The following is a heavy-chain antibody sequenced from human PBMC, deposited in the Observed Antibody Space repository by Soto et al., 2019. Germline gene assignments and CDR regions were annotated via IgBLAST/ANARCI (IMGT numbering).Heavy chain of an antibody. V-gene: IGHV3-9*01. CDR1: GFTFDDYA. Sequence: SLRLSCAASGFTFDDYAMHWVRQAPGKGLEWVSGISWNSGSIGYADSVKGRFTISRDNAKNSLYLQMSSLRAEDTALYYCAKGSGYSSGWPFDYWGQGTLVTVSS. J-gene: IGHJ4*02. D-gene: IGHD6-19*01. CDR3: AKGSGYSSGWPFDY. CDR2: ISWNSGSI.